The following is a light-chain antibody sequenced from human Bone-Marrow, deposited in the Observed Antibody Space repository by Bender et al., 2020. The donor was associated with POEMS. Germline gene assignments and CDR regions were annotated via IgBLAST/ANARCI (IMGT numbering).Light chain of an antibody. J-gene: IGLJ1*01. V-gene: IGLV3-1*01. CDR1: ALPDQY. Sequence: SYELTQSPSVSVSPGQTARITCSGDALPDQYAFWYQQKPGQSPTLVIYQDNKRPPGIPERFSGSNSGNTATLTISGTQAMDEADYYCQAWDSSTATVFGTGTKVTVL. CDR2: QDN. CDR3: QAWDSSTATV.